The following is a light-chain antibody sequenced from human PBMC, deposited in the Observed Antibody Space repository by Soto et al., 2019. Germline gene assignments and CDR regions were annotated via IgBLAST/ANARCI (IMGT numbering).Light chain of an antibody. CDR2: EVN. V-gene: IGLV2-14*01. CDR3: SSYTYSNTWV. J-gene: IGLJ3*02. CDR1: SSDVGGPNY. Sequence: QLVLTQPASVSGSPGQSITISCTGTSSDVGGPNYVSWYQQHPGKAPKLIIYEVNKWPSGVSNRFSGSKSGNTASLTVSGLQAEDEADYYCSSYTYSNTWVFGGGTKLTVL.